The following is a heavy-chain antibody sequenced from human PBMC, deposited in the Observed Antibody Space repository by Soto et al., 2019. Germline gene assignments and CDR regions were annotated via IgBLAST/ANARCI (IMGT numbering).Heavy chain of an antibody. CDR1: GFTFTSSA. J-gene: IGHJ6*02. D-gene: IGHD3-3*01. CDR2: TVVGSGNT. V-gene: IGHV1-58*01. CDR3: AAALGGYYYGMDV. Sequence: SVKVSCKASGFTFTSSAVQWVRQARGQRLEWIGWTVVGSGNTIYPQKFQERVTITRDMSTSTAYMELSSLRSEDTAVYYCAAALGGYYYGMDVWGQGTTVTVSS.